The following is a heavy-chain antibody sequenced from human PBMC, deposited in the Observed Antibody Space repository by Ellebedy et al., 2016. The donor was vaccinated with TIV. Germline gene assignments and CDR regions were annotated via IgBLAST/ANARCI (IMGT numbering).Heavy chain of an antibody. V-gene: IGHV4-59*01. J-gene: IGHJ4*02. D-gene: IGHD6-13*01. Sequence: MPSETLSLTCTVSGGSISSYYWSWIRQPPGKGLEWIGYIYYSGSTNYNPSLKSRVTISVDTSKNQFSLKLSSVTAADTAVYYCARDARYSSSWSSFDYWGQGTLVTVSS. CDR2: IYYSGST. CDR3: ARDARYSSSWSSFDY. CDR1: GGSISSYY.